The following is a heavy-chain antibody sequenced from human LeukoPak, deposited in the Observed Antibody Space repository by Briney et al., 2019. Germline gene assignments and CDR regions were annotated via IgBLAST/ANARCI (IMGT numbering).Heavy chain of an antibody. CDR1: GFTLSSYW. CDR2: IKQDGSER. Sequence: EGSLRLSCAASGFTLSSYWMSWVRQAPGKGLEWVANIKQDGSERYYVDSVKGRFTISRDNAKNSLYLQMNSLRAEDTAVYYCARRYCGGDCHSPYFDYWGQGTLVTVSS. CDR3: ARRYCGGDCHSPYFDY. D-gene: IGHD2-21*02. V-gene: IGHV3-7*01. J-gene: IGHJ4*02.